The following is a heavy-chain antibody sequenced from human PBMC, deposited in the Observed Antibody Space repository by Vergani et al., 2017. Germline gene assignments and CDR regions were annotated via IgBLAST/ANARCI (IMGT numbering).Heavy chain of an antibody. J-gene: IGHJ4*02. D-gene: IGHD3-22*01. CDR2: IYSGCST. CDR1: GFTVSSNY. V-gene: IGHV3-53*01. CDR3: ARAHYDSSGYEGFDY. Sequence: EVQLVESGGGLIQPGGSLRLSCAASGFTVSSNYMSWVRQAPGKGLEWVSVIYSGCSTYYADSVKGRFTISRDNSKNTLYLQMNSLRAEDTAVYYCARAHYDSSGYEGFDYWGQGTLVTVSS.